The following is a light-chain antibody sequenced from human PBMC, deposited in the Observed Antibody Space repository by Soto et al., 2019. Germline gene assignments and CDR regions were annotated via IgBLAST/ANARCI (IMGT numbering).Light chain of an antibody. CDR3: QQRQYWPPIT. J-gene: IGKJ5*01. CDR1: QSVGTK. CDR2: DAS. Sequence: EILLTQSPGTLSLSPGERATLSCRATQSVGTKLVWYQQKPGQAPRLLIYDASNRAAGIPARFSGSGSGTDFTLTISSLEPEDFAIYYCQQRQYWPPITFGQGTRLEIK. V-gene: IGKV3-11*01.